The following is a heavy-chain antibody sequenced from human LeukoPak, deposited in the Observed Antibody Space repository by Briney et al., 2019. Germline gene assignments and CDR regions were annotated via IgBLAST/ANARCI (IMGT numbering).Heavy chain of an antibody. J-gene: IGHJ6*02. CDR2: INPNSGGT. CDR3: ARDLYCGGDCLDPSYGMDV. V-gene: IGHV1-2*04. D-gene: IGHD2-21*02. CDR1: GYTFTGYY. Sequence: ASVKVSCKAFGYTFTGYYMHWVRQAPGQGLEWMGWINPNSGGTNYAQKFQGWVTMTRDTSISTAYMELSRLSSDDTAVYYCARDLYCGGDCLDPSYGMDVWGQGTTVTVSS.